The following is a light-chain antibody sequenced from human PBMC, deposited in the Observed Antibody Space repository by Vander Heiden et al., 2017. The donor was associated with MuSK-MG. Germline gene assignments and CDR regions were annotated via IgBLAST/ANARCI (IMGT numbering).Light chain of an antibody. J-gene: IGLJ2*01. CDR2: GKN. Sequence: SSELTQDPAVSVALGQTVRITCQGDSLRSYYASWYQQKPGQAPVLVIYGKNNRPSGIPDRFSCSSSGNTASWTTTVAQAEEEADYDGNYRDSSGKQWVFRGGTKLTVL. V-gene: IGLV3-19*01. CDR1: SLRSYY. CDR3: NYRDSSGKQWV.